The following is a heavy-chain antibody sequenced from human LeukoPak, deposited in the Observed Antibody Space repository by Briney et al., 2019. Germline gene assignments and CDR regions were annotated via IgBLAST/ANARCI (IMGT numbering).Heavy chain of an antibody. CDR3: ARRYPYGSGSYFFDY. D-gene: IGHD3-10*01. J-gene: IGHJ4*02. Sequence: PSETLSLTCTVSGGSISSYYWSWIRQPPGKGLEWIGYIYYSGSTNYNPSLKSRVTISVDTSKNQFSLKLSSVTAADTAVYYCARRYPYGSGSYFFDYWGQGTLVTVSS. CDR2: IYYSGST. V-gene: IGHV4-59*08. CDR1: GGSISSYY.